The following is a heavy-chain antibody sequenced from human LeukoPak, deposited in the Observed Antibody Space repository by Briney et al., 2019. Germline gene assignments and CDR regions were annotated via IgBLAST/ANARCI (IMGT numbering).Heavy chain of an antibody. CDR1: GFTVSSNY. V-gene: IGHV3-66*04. Sequence: GGSLRLSCAASGFTVSSNYMSWVRQAPGKGLEWVSVIYSGGSTYYADSVKGRFTISRDNSKNSLYLQMNSLRAEDTAVYYCARHDSGYSGYGFFDYWGQGTLVTVSS. D-gene: IGHD5-12*01. J-gene: IGHJ4*02. CDR2: IYSGGST. CDR3: ARHDSGYSGYGFFDY.